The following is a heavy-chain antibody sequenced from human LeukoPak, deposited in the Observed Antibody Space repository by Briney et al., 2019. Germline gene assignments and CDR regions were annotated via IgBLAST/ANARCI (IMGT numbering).Heavy chain of an antibody. CDR2: ISASGVST. CDR1: GFIFSNYA. D-gene: IGHD3-22*01. CDR3: ARDYYDSSGYPGLDAFDI. Sequence: GGSPRLSCAASGFIFSNYAMTWVRLAPGKGLEWVSGISASGVSTYYTDSVKGRFTISRDNSKNTLYLQMNSLRAEDTAVYYCARDYYDSSGYPGLDAFDIWGQGTMVTVSS. J-gene: IGHJ3*02. V-gene: IGHV3-23*01.